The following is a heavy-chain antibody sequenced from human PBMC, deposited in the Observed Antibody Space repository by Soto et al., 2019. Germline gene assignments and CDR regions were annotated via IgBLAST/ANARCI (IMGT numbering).Heavy chain of an antibody. V-gene: IGHV4-59*01. Sequence: ETLSLTCTVSGGSISSYYWSWIRQPPGKGLEWIGYIYYSGSTNYNPSLKSRVTISVDTSKNQFSLKLSSVTAADTAVYYCARRYCSSTSCYSAFDYWGQGTLVTVSS. CDR2: IYYSGST. CDR1: GGSISSYY. D-gene: IGHD2-2*01. J-gene: IGHJ4*02. CDR3: ARRYCSSTSCYSAFDY.